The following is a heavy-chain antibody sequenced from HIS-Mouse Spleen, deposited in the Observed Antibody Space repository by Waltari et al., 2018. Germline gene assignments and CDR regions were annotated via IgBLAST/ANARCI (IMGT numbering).Heavy chain of an antibody. J-gene: IGHJ4*02. D-gene: IGHD6-19*01. CDR2: ISYDGSNK. V-gene: IGHV3-30-3*01. CDR3: ARDHSGWYFDY. CDR1: GFTFSSYA. Sequence: QVQLVESGGGVVQPGRSLRLSCAASGFTFSSYAMHWVRQAPGKGLEWVEVISYDGSNKYYADSVKGRFTISRDNSKNTLYLQMNSLRAEDTAVYYCARDHSGWYFDYWGQGTLVTVSS.